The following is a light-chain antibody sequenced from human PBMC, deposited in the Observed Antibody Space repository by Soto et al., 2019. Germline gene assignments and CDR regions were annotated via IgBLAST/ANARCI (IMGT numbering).Light chain of an antibody. Sequence: DIVMTQSPESLAVSLGERATIKCNSSQSVLYSSNSKNYLAWHQQKPGQPPKMLIYWASTRKSGVPDRFSGSGSVTDFTLTISILQAEDVAVYYCQQHYTTPWTFGQGTRVELK. CDR1: QSVLYSSNSKNY. J-gene: IGKJ1*01. CDR3: QQHYTTPWT. V-gene: IGKV4-1*01. CDR2: WAS.